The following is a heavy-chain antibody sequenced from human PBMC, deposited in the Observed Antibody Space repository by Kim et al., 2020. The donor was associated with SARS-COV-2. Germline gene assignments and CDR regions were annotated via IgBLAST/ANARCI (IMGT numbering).Heavy chain of an antibody. D-gene: IGHD3-22*01. CDR2: FYPGDSDT. V-gene: IGHV5-51*01. J-gene: IGHJ4*02. Sequence: GESLKISCKGSGYTFTNYWIAWVRQMPGKGLECMGIFYPGDSDTRYSPSLEGQVTFSVDKSLNTAYLRWSSLKASDTAMYYCARRRFSSGPFYYWGQGSL. CDR1: GYTFTNYW. CDR3: ARRRFSSGPFYY.